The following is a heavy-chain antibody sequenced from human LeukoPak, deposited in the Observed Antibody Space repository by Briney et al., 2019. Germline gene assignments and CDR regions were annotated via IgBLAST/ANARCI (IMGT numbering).Heavy chain of an antibody. Sequence: GGSLRLSCAASGFTFSSYAMSWVRQAPGKGLECVANMKQDGSEKYYVDSVKGRFTISRDNAKNSLYLQMNSLRAEDTAVYYCARDLLAVAATGIGFDYWGQGTLVTVSS. CDR3: ARDLLAVAATGIGFDY. J-gene: IGHJ4*02. CDR2: MKQDGSEK. D-gene: IGHD6-19*01. V-gene: IGHV3-7*01. CDR1: GFTFSSYA.